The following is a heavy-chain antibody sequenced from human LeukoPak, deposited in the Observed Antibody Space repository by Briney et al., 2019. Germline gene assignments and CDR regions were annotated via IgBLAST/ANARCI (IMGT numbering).Heavy chain of an antibody. V-gene: IGHV3-21*01. J-gene: IGHJ4*02. D-gene: IGHD6-19*01. CDR3: AKGGIAVAVTYFDY. CDR1: GFTFSSYS. CDR2: ISSSSSYI. Sequence: GGSLRLSCAASGFTFSSYSMNWVRQAPGKGLEWVSSISSSSSYIYYADSVKGRFTISRDNAKNSLYLQMNSLRAEDTAVYYCAKGGIAVAVTYFDYWGQGTLVTVSS.